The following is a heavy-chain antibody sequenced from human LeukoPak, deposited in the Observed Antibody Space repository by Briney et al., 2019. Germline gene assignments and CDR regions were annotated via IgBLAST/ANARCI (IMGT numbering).Heavy chain of an antibody. CDR3: AKKRVLGVVRPRPNWFDP. D-gene: IGHD3-3*01. V-gene: IGHV3-23*01. CDR2: ISGSGGST. J-gene: IGHJ5*02. CDR1: GFTFSSYA. Sequence: PGGSLRLSCAASGFTFSSYAMSWVRQAPGQGLEWVSAISGSGGSTYYADSVKGRFTISRDNSKNTLYLQMNSLRAEDTAVYYCAKKRVLGVVRPRPNWFDPWGQGTLVTVSS.